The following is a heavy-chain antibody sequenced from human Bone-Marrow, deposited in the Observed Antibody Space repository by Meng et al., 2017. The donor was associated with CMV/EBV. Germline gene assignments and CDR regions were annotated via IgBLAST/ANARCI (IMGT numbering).Heavy chain of an antibody. CDR3: TSQLTSTDKGVEY. CDR1: GFTFSGSA. V-gene: IGHV3-73*01. CDR2: IRSKANSYAT. Sequence: LSLTCAASGFTFSGSAMHWVRQASGKGLEWVGRIRSKANSYATAYAASVKGRFTISRDDSKNTAYLQMNSLKTEDTAVYYCTSQLTSTDKGVEYWGQGTLVTVSS. D-gene: IGHD1-1*01. J-gene: IGHJ4*02.